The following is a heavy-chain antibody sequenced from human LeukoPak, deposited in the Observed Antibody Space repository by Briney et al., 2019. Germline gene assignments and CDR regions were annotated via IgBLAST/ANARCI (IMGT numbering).Heavy chain of an antibody. J-gene: IGHJ4*02. Sequence: GGSLRLSCAASGFTFSSYSMNWVRQAQGKGLEWVSAISGSGGSSYYADSVKGRFTISRDNSKNTVYLQMNSLRAEDTAVYYCAKDRISSNYWGQGTLVTVSS. CDR1: GFTFSSYS. D-gene: IGHD1-14*01. CDR3: AKDRISSNY. V-gene: IGHV3-23*01. CDR2: ISGSGGSS.